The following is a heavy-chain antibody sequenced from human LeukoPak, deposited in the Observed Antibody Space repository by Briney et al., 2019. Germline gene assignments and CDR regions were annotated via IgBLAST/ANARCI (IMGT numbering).Heavy chain of an antibody. D-gene: IGHD5-18*01. J-gene: IGHJ4*02. CDR3: ARVTGQLWFPRPVD. CDR1: GYTFTSYG. CDR2: ISAYNGNT. V-gene: IGHV1-18*01. Sequence: ASVKVSCKASGYTFTSYGISWVRQAPGQGLEWMGWISAYNGNTNYAQKLQGRVTMTTDTSTSTAYMELRGLRSDDTAVYYCARVTGQLWFPRPVDWGQGTLVTVSS.